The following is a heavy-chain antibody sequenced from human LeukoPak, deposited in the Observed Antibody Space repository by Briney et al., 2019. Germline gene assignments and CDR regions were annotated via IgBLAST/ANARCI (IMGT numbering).Heavy chain of an antibody. J-gene: IGHJ5*02. CDR2: INHSGT. V-gene: IGHV4-34*01. CDR1: GGSLSSYS. Sequence: SETLSLTCAVLGGSLSSYSWSWIRQPPGKGLEWIGEINHSGTNYSPSLKSRVTMSVDTSEKQFSLKLTSVTAADTAVYYCARAADFVGVLAATGGFDPWGQGTLVTVSS. CDR3: ARAADFVGVLAATGGFDP. D-gene: IGHD2-2*01.